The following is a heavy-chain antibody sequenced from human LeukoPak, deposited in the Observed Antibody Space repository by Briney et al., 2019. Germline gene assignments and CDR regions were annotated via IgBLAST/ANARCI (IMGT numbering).Heavy chain of an antibody. CDR1: GFTFSTYS. CDR2: ISRSSSTI. Sequence: GGSLRLSCAASGFTFSTYSMNWVRQAPGKGLEWVSYISRSSSTIYYADSVKGRFTISRDNAKNSLYLQMNSLRDEDTAVYYCARDSKPDIVVVVAAYGMDVWGQGTTVTVSS. J-gene: IGHJ6*02. D-gene: IGHD2-15*01. V-gene: IGHV3-48*02. CDR3: ARDSKPDIVVVVAAYGMDV.